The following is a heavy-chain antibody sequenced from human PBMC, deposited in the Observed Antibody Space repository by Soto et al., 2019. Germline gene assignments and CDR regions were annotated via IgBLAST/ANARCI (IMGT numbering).Heavy chain of an antibody. Sequence: GSLKLSCAASRVTFSSYWMSWVRQAPGKGLEWVANIKQDGSEKYYVDSVKGRFTISRDNAKNSLYLQMNSLRAEDTAVYYCARDWLLKYDYVWGSYRPSPFDYWGQGTLVTVSS. J-gene: IGHJ4*02. V-gene: IGHV3-7*03. CDR2: IKQDGSEK. CDR3: ARDWLLKYDYVWGSYRPSPFDY. CDR1: RVTFSSYW. D-gene: IGHD3-16*02.